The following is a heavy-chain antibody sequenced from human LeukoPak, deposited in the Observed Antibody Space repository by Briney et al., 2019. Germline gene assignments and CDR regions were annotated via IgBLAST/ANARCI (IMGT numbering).Heavy chain of an antibody. Sequence: PSETLSLTCTVSGGSISSSSHYWGWIRQPPGKGLEWIGSFGHGRNAFSNPSLKSRVTISVDTSKNQFSLRLSSVTAADTAMYYCGRHAPYSNFDLWGRGTLVTVSS. V-gene: IGHV4-39*01. D-gene: IGHD2/OR15-2a*01. CDR2: FGHGRNA. CDR1: GGSISSSSHY. CDR3: GRHAPYSNFDL. J-gene: IGHJ5*02.